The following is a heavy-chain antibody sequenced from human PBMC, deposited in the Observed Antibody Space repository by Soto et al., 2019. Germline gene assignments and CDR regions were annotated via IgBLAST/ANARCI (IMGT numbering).Heavy chain of an antibody. CDR1: GFTFSDYH. J-gene: IGHJ6*02. CDR3: ARYCSRRKCFRYPYYYGMDL. CDR2: ISNSGSPI. V-gene: IGHV3-11*01. Sequence: GGSLRLSCAASGFTFSDYHMSWIRQAPGKGLEWISYISNSGSPIYYADSVKGRFTTSRDNAKNSLYLQMNSLRAEDTAVYYCARYCSRRKCFRYPYYYGMDLWGHGTPVTVSS. D-gene: IGHD2-2*01.